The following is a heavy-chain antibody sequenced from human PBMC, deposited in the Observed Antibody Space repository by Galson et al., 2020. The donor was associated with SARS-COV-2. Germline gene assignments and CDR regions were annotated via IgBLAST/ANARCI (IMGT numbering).Heavy chain of an antibody. CDR2: ISTSSSYT. D-gene: IGHD5-18*01. V-gene: IGHV3-21*01. CDR1: GLPFSTYS. J-gene: IGHJ6*02. Sequence: NSGGSLRLSCAASGLPFSTYSMNWVRLAPGKGLEWVSSISTSSSYTYYVDSVKGRFSISRDNPRNSLYLQMNSLRAEDTAVYYCARDEGIRGYYYGRLYYGMDVWGQGTTVTVSS. CDR3: ARDEGIRGYYYGRLYYGMDV.